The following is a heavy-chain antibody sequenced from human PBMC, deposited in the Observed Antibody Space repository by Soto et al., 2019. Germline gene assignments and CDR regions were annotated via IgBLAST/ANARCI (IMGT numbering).Heavy chain of an antibody. CDR1: GFTFRSFS. J-gene: IGHJ4*02. D-gene: IGHD5-18*01. V-gene: IGHV3-21*01. CDR2: ISSSSSYI. Sequence: GGSLRLSCAASGFTFRSFSMTWVPQAPGKGLEWVSSISSSSSYIYYADSVKGRFTISRDNAKNSLYLQMNSLRAEDTAVYYCARDESSFWTYSYDYWGQGTLVTVSS. CDR3: ARDESSFWTYSYDY.